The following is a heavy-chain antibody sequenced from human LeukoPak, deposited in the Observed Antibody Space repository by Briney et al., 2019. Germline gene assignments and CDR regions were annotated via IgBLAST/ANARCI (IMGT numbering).Heavy chain of an antibody. CDR3: ARGWGPTGLDY. J-gene: IGHJ4*02. D-gene: IGHD3-9*01. CDR1: GYTFTGYY. CDR2: INPNSGGT. V-gene: IGHV1-2*02. Sequence: ASVKVSCKASGYTFTGYYMHWVRQAPGQGLEWMGWINPNSGGTNYAQKFQGRVTMTRGTSFKTAYMGLTSLKSDDTAVYYCARGWGPTGLDYWGQGTLVTVS.